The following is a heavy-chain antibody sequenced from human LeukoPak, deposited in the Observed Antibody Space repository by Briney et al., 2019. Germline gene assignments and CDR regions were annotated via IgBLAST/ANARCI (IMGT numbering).Heavy chain of an antibody. D-gene: IGHD2-21*02. V-gene: IGHV1-46*01. CDR3: ARARHCGGDCYSLDY. CDR2: INPSGGST. Sequence: ASVKVSCKASGYTFTSYYMHWVRQAPGQGLEWMGIINPSGGSTSYAQKFQGRVTMTRDTSTSTVYMELSSLRSEDTAVYYCARARHCGGDCYSLDYWGQGTLVTVSS. J-gene: IGHJ4*02. CDR1: GYTFTSYY.